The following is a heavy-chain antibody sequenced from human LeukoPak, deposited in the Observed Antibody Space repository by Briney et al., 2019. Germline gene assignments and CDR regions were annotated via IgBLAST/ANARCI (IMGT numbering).Heavy chain of an antibody. CDR1: GYTFTSYG. D-gene: IGHD3-3*01. CDR2: ISAYNGNT. V-gene: IGHV1-18*01. Sequence: GASVKVSCKASGYTFTSYGISWVRQAPGQGLEWMGWISAYNGNTNYAQKLQGRVTMTTDTSTSTAYMELRSLRSDDTAVYYCARGHPTDYDFWSGCYLDYWGQGTLVTVSS. J-gene: IGHJ4*02. CDR3: ARGHPTDYDFWSGCYLDY.